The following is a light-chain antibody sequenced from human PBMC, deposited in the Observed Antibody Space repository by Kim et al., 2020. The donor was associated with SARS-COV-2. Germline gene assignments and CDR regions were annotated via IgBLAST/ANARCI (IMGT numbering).Light chain of an antibody. CDR3: QMWDSSNEHYV. Sequence: PEKTTRNNRGGDNIGNRKVHRYQQKPGHATVLDIYHEHDRPAGIPERFSGANSGNTATLSISSVEAGDEADYYCQMWDSSNEHYVYETGTKVTVL. CDR1: NIGNRK. J-gene: IGLJ1*01. CDR2: HEH. V-gene: IGLV3-21*04.